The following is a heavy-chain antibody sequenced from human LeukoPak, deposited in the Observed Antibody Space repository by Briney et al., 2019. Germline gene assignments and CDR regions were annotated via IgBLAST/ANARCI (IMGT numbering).Heavy chain of an antibody. D-gene: IGHD5-24*01. CDR3: ARDNSVRDEAWWFNP. CDR2: IKQDGSEK. J-gene: IGHJ5*02. Sequence: GGSLRLSCAASGFTFSSYWMSWVRQAPGKGLEWVANIKQDGSEKYYVDSVKGRFTISRDNAKNSLYLQMNSLRSEDTAVYYCARDNSVRDEAWWFNPWGQGTLVTVSS. V-gene: IGHV3-7*03. CDR1: GFTFSSYW.